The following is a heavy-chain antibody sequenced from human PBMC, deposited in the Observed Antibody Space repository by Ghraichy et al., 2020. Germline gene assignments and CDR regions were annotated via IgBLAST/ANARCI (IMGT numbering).Heavy chain of an antibody. Sequence: GGSLRLSCAASGFTFSSYAMSWVRQAPGKGLEWVSAISGSGGSTYYADSVKGRCTISRDNSKKTLYLQMNSLRAEDEAVYYYAKRSTNDVCYTCYWYFDFWGRGTLVTVSS. V-gene: IGHV3-23*01. CDR2: ISGSGGST. J-gene: IGHJ2*01. D-gene: IGHD2-8*01. CDR3: AKRSTNDVCYTCYWYFDF. CDR1: GFTFSSYA.